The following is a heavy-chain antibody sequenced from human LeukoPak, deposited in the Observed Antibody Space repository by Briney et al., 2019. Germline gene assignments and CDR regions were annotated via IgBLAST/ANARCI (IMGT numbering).Heavy chain of an antibody. V-gene: IGHV4-59*01. CDR3: ARLVLSSGWFDP. J-gene: IGHJ5*02. CDR1: GGSISSYY. Sequence: PSETLSLTCTVSGGSISSYYWSWIRQPPGKGLEWIGYIYYSGSTNYNPSLKSRVTISVDTSKNQFSLKLSSVTAADTAVYYCARLVLSSGWFDPWGQGTLVTVSS. CDR2: IYYSGST. D-gene: IGHD3-10*01.